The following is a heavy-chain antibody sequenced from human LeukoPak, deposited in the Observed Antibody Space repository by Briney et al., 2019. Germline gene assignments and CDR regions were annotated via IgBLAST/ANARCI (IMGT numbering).Heavy chain of an antibody. V-gene: IGHV1-8*01. Sequence: ASVKVSCKASGYTFTSYDINWVRQATGQGLEWMGWMNPNSGNTGYAQKFQGRVTMTRDTSIGTAYMELSRLRSDDTAVYYCARVRGTGTIDYWGQGTLVTVSS. CDR3: ARVRGTGTIDY. CDR2: MNPNSGNT. J-gene: IGHJ4*02. CDR1: GYTFTSYD. D-gene: IGHD1-1*01.